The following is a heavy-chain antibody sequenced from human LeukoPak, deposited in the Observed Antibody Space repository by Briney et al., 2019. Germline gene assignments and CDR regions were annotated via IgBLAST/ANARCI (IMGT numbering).Heavy chain of an antibody. J-gene: IGHJ4*02. D-gene: IGHD1-26*01. CDR3: ARAASGTYLADF. Sequence: PGGSLRLSCAASGFTFSPYNMNWVRQAPGKGLEWVSSISSSSSYIYYADLVKGRFTISRDNAKNSLYLQMNSLRAEDTAVYYCARAASGTYLADFWGQGTLVTVSS. CDR2: ISSSSSYI. CDR1: GFTFSPYN. V-gene: IGHV3-21*06.